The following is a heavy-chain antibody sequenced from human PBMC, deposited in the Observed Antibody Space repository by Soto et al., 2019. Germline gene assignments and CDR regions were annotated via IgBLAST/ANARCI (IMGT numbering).Heavy chain of an antibody. D-gene: IGHD5-12*01. CDR1: GYTFTSYY. Sequence: QVQLVQSGAEVKKPGASVKVSCKASGYTFTSYYMHWVRQAPGQGLEWMGIINPSGGSTSYAQKFQGRVTMTRATSTSTVYMELSSLRSEDTAVYYCAREPRYSGYDSGDRSFDIWGQGTMVTVSS. V-gene: IGHV1-46*01. CDR3: AREPRYSGYDSGDRSFDI. CDR2: INPSGGST. J-gene: IGHJ3*02.